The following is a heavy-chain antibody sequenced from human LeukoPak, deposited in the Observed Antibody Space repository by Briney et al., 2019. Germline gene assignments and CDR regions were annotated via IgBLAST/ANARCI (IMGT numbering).Heavy chain of an antibody. CDR2: VSSGSSTI. CDR3: ARVLPKNYDMDV. CDR1: GFTFSSYS. V-gene: IGHV3-48*01. J-gene: IGHJ6*02. Sequence: GGSLRLSCAASGFTFSSYSMNWVRQAPGKGLEWVSYVSSGSSTIYYTDSVKGRFTISRDNAKDSLYLQMNSLRAEDTAVCYCARVLPKNYDMDVWGQGTTVTVSS.